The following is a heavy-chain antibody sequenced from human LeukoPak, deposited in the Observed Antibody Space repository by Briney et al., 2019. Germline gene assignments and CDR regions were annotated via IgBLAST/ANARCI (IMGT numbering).Heavy chain of an antibody. CDR2: ISGSGGST. V-gene: IGHV3-23*01. D-gene: IGHD2-2*02. J-gene: IGHJ4*02. CDR3: AKSPVKYCSGSSCYNDN. CDR1: GVTFSSYA. Sequence: GGSLRRSCAASGVTFSSYAMSWVREAPGKGLDWVSGISGSGGSTYHADSVEGRFTISRDNSKKTLYLQMNTLRAEDTAVYYCAKSPVKYCSGSSCYNDNWGQGPLVTVSS.